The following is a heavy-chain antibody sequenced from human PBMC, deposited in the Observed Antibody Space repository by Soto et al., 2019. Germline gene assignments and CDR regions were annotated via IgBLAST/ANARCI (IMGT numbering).Heavy chain of an antibody. Sequence: SETLSLTCTVSGGSISSYDWSWIRQPPGKGLEWIGYFYYSGSTKYNPSLKSRVTMSADKSKNQFSLRLKSVTAADTAVYWCARDYYYENSGNPGAYYYGMDVWGQGTTVTVSS. V-gene: IGHV4-59*01. D-gene: IGHD3-22*01. CDR1: GGSISSYD. CDR2: FYYSGST. J-gene: IGHJ6*02. CDR3: ARDYYYENSGNPGAYYYGMDV.